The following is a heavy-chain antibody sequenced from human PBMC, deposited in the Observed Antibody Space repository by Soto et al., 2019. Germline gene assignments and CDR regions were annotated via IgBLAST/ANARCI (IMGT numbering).Heavy chain of an antibody. Sequence: QVQLVQSGPEVKKPGASVKVSCKASGYSFTSYGVSWVRQAPGQGLEWMGWISANSGNTDYAQKFRGRVTMTTETSTGTAYMDLRSVRSDDTAVYYCVRDPQRKDSWGQGTLVTVSS. D-gene: IGHD6-25*01. J-gene: IGHJ4*02. V-gene: IGHV1-18*04. CDR3: VRDPQRKDS. CDR1: GYSFTSYG. CDR2: ISANSGNT.